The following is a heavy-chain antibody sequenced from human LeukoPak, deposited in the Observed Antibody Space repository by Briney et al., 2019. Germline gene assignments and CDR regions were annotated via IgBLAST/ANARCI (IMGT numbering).Heavy chain of an antibody. V-gene: IGHV4-39*07. Sequence: ASETLSLTCTASGGSISSSSYYWGWIRQPPGKGLEWIGSIYYSGSTYYNPSLKSRVTISVDTSKNQFSLKLSSVTAADTAVYYCARVWDGYSSLYFDCWGEGTVVTVSS. CDR3: ARVWDGYSSLYFDC. CDR2: IYYSGST. CDR1: GGSISSSSYY. J-gene: IGHJ4*02. D-gene: IGHD5-24*01.